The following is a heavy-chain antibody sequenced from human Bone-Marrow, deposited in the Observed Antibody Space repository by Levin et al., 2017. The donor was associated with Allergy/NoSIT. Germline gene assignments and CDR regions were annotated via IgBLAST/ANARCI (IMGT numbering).Heavy chain of an antibody. J-gene: IGHJ6*03. Sequence: KISCKASGGTLTMYAIIWVRQAPGQGLEWMGGIIPLLGTTNYAPKFQGRVTITADKSTSTVYMELSSLGHEDTAVFYRARGRCSSSSCYYFFYYMDVWGKGTAVPVSS. CDR1: GGTLTMYA. CDR2: IIPLLGTT. CDR3: ARGRCSSSSCYYFFYYMDV. V-gene: IGHV1-69*06. D-gene: IGHD2-2*01.